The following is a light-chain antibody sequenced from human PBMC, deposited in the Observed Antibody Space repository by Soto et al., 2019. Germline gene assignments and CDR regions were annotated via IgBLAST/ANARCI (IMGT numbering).Light chain of an antibody. CDR3: QQSYSTPT. Sequence: DIQMTQSTSSLSASVGDRVTITCRASQSISSYLNWYQQKPGKAPKLLIYAASSLQSGVPSRFSGSGSGTDFTLTISSLQPEDFATYYCQQSYSTPTFGQGTRLAIK. CDR2: AAS. J-gene: IGKJ5*01. V-gene: IGKV1-39*01. CDR1: QSISSY.